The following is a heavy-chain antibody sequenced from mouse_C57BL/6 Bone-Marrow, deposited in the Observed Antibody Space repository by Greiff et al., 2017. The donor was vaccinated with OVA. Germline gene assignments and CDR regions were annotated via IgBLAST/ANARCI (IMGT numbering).Heavy chain of an antibody. V-gene: IGHV1-15*01. J-gene: IGHJ4*01. D-gene: IGHD2-5*01. Sequence: QVQLQQSGAELVRPGASVTLSCKASGYTFTDYEMHWVKQTPVHGLEWIGAIDPATGGTAYNQKFKGKAILTADKSSSTAYMELRSLTSEDSAVDYCTRGYSNYYAMEYWGQGTSVTVSS. CDR3: TRGYSNYYAMEY. CDR1: GYTFTDYE. CDR2: IDPATGGT.